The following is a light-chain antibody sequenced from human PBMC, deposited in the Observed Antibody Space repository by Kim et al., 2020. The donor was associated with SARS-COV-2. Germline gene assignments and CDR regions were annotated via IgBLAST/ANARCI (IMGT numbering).Light chain of an antibody. Sequence: PGGTVTLTCASTTGAVTSAYYPNWFQQKPGQTPRALIYSSSKKHSWTPARFSGSLLGGKAALTLSGVQPEDEAVYYCLLYYGGAQVFGGGTQLTVL. V-gene: IGLV7-43*01. CDR1: TGAVTSAYY. CDR3: LLYYGGAQV. J-gene: IGLJ3*02. CDR2: SSS.